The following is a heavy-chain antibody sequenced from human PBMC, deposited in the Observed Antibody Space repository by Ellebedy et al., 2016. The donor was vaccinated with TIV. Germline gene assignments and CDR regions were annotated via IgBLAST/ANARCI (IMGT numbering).Heavy chain of an antibody. J-gene: IGHJ3*01. D-gene: IGHD4-23*01. CDR2: ISGSGGNT. V-gene: IGHV3-23*01. CDR1: GLTFSSHA. CDR3: ARDPVGVGPAFDV. Sequence: GESLKISCAASGLTFSSHAVSWVRQAPGKGLEWVSSISGSGGNTYYADSVKGRFTISRDNSKDTLYLQVNSLRAEDTAVYYCARDPVGVGPAFDVWGQGTMVTVSS.